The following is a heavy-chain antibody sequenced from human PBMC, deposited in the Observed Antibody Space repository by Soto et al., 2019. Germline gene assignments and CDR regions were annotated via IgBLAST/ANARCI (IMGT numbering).Heavy chain of an antibody. Sequence: QVQVVESGGGVVQPGRSLRLSCAASGFTFSSYTMHWVRQAPGKGLEWVAVTAFDGSNKYYADSVKGRFTISRDNSKNALFLQINSLRAEDTAVYYCVRDYRGYYRDNFDYWVTGPLVGVSA. CDR3: VRDYRGYYRDNFDY. CDR1: GFTFSSYT. V-gene: IGHV3-30*04. J-gene: IGHJ4*02. D-gene: IGHD3-3*01. CDR2: TAFDGSNK.